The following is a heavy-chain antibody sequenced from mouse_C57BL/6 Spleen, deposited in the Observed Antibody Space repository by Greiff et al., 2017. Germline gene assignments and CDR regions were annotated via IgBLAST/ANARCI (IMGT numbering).Heavy chain of an antibody. V-gene: IGHV5-4*03. Sequence: EVKVVESGGGLVKPGGSLKLSCAASGFTFSSYAMSWVRQTPEKRLEWVATISDGGSYTYYPDNVKGRFTIYRDNAKNNLYLQMSHLKSEDTAMYYGARGRAVYKGAMDYWGQGTSVTVSS. CDR2: ISDGGSYT. CDR1: GFTFSSYA. D-gene: IGHD1-3*01. CDR3: ARGRAVYKGAMDY. J-gene: IGHJ4*01.